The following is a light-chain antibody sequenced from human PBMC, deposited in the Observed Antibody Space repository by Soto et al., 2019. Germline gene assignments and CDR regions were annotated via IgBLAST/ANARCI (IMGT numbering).Light chain of an antibody. CDR2: GAS. Sequence: EIVLTQSPGTLSLSPGERATPSCRASQSVSSSYLAWYQQKPGQAPRLLIYGASSRATGIPDRFSGSGSGTDFTLTISRLEPEDFAVNYCQQYGSSPSWTFGQGTKVEIK. J-gene: IGKJ1*01. CDR3: QQYGSSPSWT. CDR1: QSVSSSY. V-gene: IGKV3-20*01.